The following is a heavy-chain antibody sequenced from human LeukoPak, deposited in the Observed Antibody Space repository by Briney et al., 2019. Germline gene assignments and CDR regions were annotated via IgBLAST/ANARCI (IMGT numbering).Heavy chain of an antibody. CDR2: IIPIFGTA. CDR1: GGTFSSYA. Sequence: ASVKFSCKASGGTFSSYAISWVRQAPGQGLEWMGGIIPIFGTANYAQKFQGRVTITADESTSTAYMELSSLRSEDTAVYYCARGGDYSYWFDPWGQGTLVTVSS. V-gene: IGHV1-69*13. J-gene: IGHJ5*02. CDR3: ARGGDYSYWFDP. D-gene: IGHD4-17*01.